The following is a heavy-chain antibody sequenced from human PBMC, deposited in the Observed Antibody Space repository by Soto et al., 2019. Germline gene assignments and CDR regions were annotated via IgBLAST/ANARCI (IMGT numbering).Heavy chain of an antibody. J-gene: IGHJ4*02. CDR2: IDPSDSYT. CDR1: GYNFTYFW. Sequence: GEYLKISCEGSGYNFTYFWMTWVRQMPGKGLEWMGAIDPSDSYTDYSPSFQGHVSLSADKSSSTAYLQWSCLKASDTAMYYCARHQNLAERLSALDYWGQGTPVTVSS. CDR3: ARHQNLAERLSALDY. V-gene: IGHV5-10-1*01. D-gene: IGHD1-1*01.